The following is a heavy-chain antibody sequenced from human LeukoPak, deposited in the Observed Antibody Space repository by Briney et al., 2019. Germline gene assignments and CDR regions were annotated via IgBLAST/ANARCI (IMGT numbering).Heavy chain of an antibody. Sequence: GGTLRLSCAASGFTFSGSAMSWVRQAPGKGLEWVSAISISGGTTYYADPVKGRFTISRDNSKNTLYLQMNSLRAEDTAVYYCAQQLGYCSRGSCYFTYWGQGTLVTVSS. J-gene: IGHJ4*02. V-gene: IGHV3-23*01. D-gene: IGHD2-15*01. CDR2: ISISGGTT. CDR3: AQQLGYCSRGSCYFTY. CDR1: GFTFSGSA.